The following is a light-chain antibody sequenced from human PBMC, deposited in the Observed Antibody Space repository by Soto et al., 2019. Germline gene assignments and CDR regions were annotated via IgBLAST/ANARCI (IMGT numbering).Light chain of an antibody. V-gene: IGKV3-11*01. Sequence: ENVLTQSPATRSLSPGEGATLSCRASQSVSTYLAWYQQKPGQAPRLLIYDASNRATGIPARFSGSGSATDFTLTISSLEPEDFAVYYCQQRSSWITFGQGTRLEIK. J-gene: IGKJ5*01. CDR3: QQRSSWIT. CDR2: DAS. CDR1: QSVSTY.